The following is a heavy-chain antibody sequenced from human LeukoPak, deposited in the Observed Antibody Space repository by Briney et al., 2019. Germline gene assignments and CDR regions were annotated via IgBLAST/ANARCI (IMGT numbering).Heavy chain of an antibody. J-gene: IGHJ5*02. CDR1: GGTFSTYV. CDR3: ARVFDCRSGSCHSEVWFDP. CDR2: VSPIFGTA. V-gene: IGHV1-69*13. Sequence: ASVKVPCKAAGGTFSTYVITWVRQAPGQGLEWMGGVSPIFGTANYAQKFQGRVTISADESTSTAYMELSGLRFEDTAVYFCARVFDCRSGSCHSEVWFDPWGQGTLVTVSS. D-gene: IGHD2-15*01.